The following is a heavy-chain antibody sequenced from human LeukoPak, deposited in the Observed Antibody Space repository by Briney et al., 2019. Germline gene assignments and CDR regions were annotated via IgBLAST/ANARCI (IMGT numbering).Heavy chain of an antibody. CDR3: ATVRGCGGDCYYLDY. CDR2: IWYDGSNK. J-gene: IGHJ4*02. D-gene: IGHD2-21*02. Sequence: PGGSLRLSRAASGFTFRNYGMNWVRQATGKGLEWVTIIWYDGSNKYYADSVKGRFIISRDNSKNTLYLQMNSLRAEDTAVYYCATVRGCGGDCYYLDYWGQGTLVTVSS. V-gene: IGHV3-33*01. CDR1: GFTFRNYG.